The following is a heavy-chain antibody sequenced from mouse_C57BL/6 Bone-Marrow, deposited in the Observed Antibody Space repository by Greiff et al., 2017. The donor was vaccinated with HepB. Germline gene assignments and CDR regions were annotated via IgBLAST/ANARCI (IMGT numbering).Heavy chain of an antibody. D-gene: IGHD1-1*01. CDR2: INPNDGTT. Sequence: VQLQQSGPELVQPGASVKISCEASGYSFTDYNMNWVQQSNGKTLEWIGVINPNDGTTSYQQTFTGKATFTVDQSSSTAYMQLNSLTSEDSAVYYCAFITTVVGVDYWGQGTTLTVSS. CDR1: GYSFTDYN. CDR3: AFITTVVGVDY. V-gene: IGHV1-39*01. J-gene: IGHJ2*01.